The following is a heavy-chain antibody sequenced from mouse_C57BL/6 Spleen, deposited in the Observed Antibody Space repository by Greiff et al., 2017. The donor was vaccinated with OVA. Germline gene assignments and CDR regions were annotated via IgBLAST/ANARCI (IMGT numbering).Heavy chain of an antibody. CDR3: TAPEWLHWYFDV. V-gene: IGHV6-3*01. Sequence: EVQLVESGGGLVQPGGSMKLSCVASGFTFSNYWMTWVRQSPEKGLEWVAQIRLKSDNYATHYAESVKGRFTISRDDSKSSVYLQMNNLRAEDTGIYYCTAPEWLHWYFDVWGTGTTVTVSS. CDR1: GFTFSNYW. CDR2: IRLKSDNYAT. J-gene: IGHJ1*03.